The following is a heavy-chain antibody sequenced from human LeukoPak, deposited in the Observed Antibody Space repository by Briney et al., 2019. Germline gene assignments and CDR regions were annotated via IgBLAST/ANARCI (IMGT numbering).Heavy chain of an antibody. CDR3: TTDGDYGDGLRGDY. J-gene: IGHJ4*02. CDR2: IKGKTDAGTT. V-gene: IGHV3-15*01. Sequence: VGSLRLSCAASGFTFNNAWMSWVRQAPGKGLEWVGRIKGKTDAGTTDHAAPVKGRFTISRDDSKNTLYLQMNSLKTEDTAVYYCTTDGDYGDGLRGDYWGQGTLVTVSS. D-gene: IGHD4-17*01. CDR1: GFTFNNAW.